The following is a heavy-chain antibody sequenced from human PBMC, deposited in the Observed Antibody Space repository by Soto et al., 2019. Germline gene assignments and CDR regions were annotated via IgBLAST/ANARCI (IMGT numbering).Heavy chain of an antibody. CDR3: ARGPGGFWSGYVHFDY. J-gene: IGHJ4*02. CDR1: GGTFSSYT. Sequence: ASVKVSCKASGGTFSSYTISWVRQAPGQGLEWMGRIIPILGIANYAQKFQGRVTITADKSTSTAYMELSSLRSEDTAVYYCARGPGGFWSGYVHFDYWGQGTLVTVSS. V-gene: IGHV1-69*02. D-gene: IGHD3-3*01. CDR2: IIPILGIA.